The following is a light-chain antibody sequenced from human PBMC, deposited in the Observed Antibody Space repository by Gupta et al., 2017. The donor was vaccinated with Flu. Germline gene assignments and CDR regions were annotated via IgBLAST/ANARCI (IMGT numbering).Light chain of an antibody. CDR1: TSNIGSNT. CDR2: SNN. J-gene: IGLJ2*01. Sequence: QRVTISCSGRTSNIGSNTVNWYQQRPGTAPKLIIYSNNQRPAGVPDRFSGSKSGTSASLAISGLQAEDEADYYCATWDDRLKEVFGGGTKLTVL. V-gene: IGLV1-44*01. CDR3: ATWDDRLKEV.